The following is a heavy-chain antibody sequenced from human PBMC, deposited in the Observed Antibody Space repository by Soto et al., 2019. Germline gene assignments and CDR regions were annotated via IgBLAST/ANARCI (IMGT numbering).Heavy chain of an antibody. Sequence: EVQLVESGGGLVQPGGSLRLSCAASGFTFSSYDMHWVRQATGKGLEWVSAIGTAGDTYYPGSVKGRFTISRENAKNPLYLQMNSLRAEDTAVYYCARVGSSSSWYYYYGMDVWGQGTTVTVSS. CDR3: ARVGSSSSWYYYYGMDV. J-gene: IGHJ6*02. V-gene: IGHV3-13*01. CDR2: IGTAGDT. CDR1: GFTFSSYD. D-gene: IGHD6-13*01.